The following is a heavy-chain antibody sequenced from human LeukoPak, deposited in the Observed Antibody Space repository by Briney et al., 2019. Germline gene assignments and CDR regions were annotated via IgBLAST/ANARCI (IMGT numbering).Heavy chain of an antibody. CDR2: IYYSGST. CDR1: GGSISSSSYY. J-gene: IGHJ5*02. CDR3: ARGSGLGDWFDP. V-gene: IGHV4-39*07. Sequence: SETLSLTCTVSGGSISSSSYYWGWIRQPPGKGLEWIGSIYYSGSTYYNPSLKSRVTISVDTSKNQFSLKLSSATAADTAVYYCARGSGLGDWFDPWSQGTLVTVSS.